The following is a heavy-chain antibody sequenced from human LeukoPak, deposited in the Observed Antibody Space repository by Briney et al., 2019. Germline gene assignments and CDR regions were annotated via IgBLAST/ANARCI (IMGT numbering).Heavy chain of an antibody. CDR2: IYYSGST. Sequence: PSETLSLTCTVSGGSISSHYWSWIRQPPGKGLEWIGYIYYSGSTNYSPSLKSRVTISVDTSKNQFSLKLSSVTAADMAVYYCARVGHYYDSSGYYPWGQGTLVTVSS. CDR1: GGSISSHY. J-gene: IGHJ5*02. D-gene: IGHD3-22*01. V-gene: IGHV4-59*11. CDR3: ARVGHYYDSSGYYP.